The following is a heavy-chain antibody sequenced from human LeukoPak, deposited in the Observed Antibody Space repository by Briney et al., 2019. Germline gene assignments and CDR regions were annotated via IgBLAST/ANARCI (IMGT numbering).Heavy chain of an antibody. CDR1: GGSISSYY. V-gene: IGHV4-59*01. Sequence: SETLSLTCTVSGGSISSYYWSWIRQPPGKGLEWIGYIYYSGSTNYNPSLKSRVTISVDTSKNQFSLKLSSVTAADTAVYYCARVIHNYYDSSGYYYSFIRTTHYFDYWGQGTLVTVSS. J-gene: IGHJ4*02. CDR3: ARVIHNYYDSSGYYYSFIRTTHYFDY. CDR2: IYYSGST. D-gene: IGHD3-22*01.